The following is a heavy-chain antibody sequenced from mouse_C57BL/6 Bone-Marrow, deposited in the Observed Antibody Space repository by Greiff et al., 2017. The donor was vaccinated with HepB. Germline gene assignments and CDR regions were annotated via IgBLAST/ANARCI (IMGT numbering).Heavy chain of an antibody. J-gene: IGHJ2*01. V-gene: IGHV5-17*01. Sequence: EVQVVESGGGLVKPGGSLKLSCAASGFTFSDYGMHWVRQAPEKGLEWVAYISSGSSTIYYADTVKGRFTISRDNAKNTLFLQMTSLRSADTAMYYCARGDYSNLDYWGQGTTLTVSS. CDR2: ISSGSSTI. D-gene: IGHD2-5*01. CDR3: ARGDYSNLDY. CDR1: GFTFSDYG.